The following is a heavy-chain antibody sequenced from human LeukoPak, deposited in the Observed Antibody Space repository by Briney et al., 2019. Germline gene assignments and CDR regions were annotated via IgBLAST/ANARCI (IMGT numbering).Heavy chain of an antibody. CDR3: VVGGGIY. CDR1: GLTFSTYW. V-gene: IGHV3-7*01. J-gene: IGHJ4*02. D-gene: IGHD1-26*01. CDR2: IKEDGTQE. Sequence: PGGSLRLSCEASGLTFSTYWMSWVRQTPWKGLEWVAHIKEDGTQEYYVDAVKGRFTISRDNARNTLHLQMNSLRADDTAVYYCVVGGGIYWGQGTLVTVS.